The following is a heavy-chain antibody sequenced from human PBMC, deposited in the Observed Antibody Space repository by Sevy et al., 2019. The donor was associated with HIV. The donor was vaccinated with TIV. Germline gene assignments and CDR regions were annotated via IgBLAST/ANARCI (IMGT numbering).Heavy chain of an antibody. CDR3: ARDSTTRPRVLDY. Sequence: SETLSLTCGVSGGSISSYFWTWVRQPPGKGLEWIGNIYFTGNTDYSPSLKSRVTLSLDTSKSQFSLTLKSVTAADTAIYFCARDSTTRPRVLDYWGQGTLVTVSS. J-gene: IGHJ4*02. D-gene: IGHD1-1*01. V-gene: IGHV4-59*01. CDR2: IYFTGNT. CDR1: GGSISSYF.